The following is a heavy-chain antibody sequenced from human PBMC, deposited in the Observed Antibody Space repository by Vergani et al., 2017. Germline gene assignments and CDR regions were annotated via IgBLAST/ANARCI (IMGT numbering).Heavy chain of an antibody. J-gene: IGHJ3*01. D-gene: IGHD3-9*01. CDR2: VYWNDDE. Sequence: QITLRESGPTLVKPTQTLTLTCTFSGFSLTTGGEGVGWIRQPPGRALEWLAFVYWNDDERYSPSLKSRVTITKDTSKNEVILTMATMDPVDTATYYCVHRLGYFDWDGAFDVWSPGTMVTVSS. CDR3: VHRLGYFDWDGAFDV. V-gene: IGHV2-5*01. CDR1: GFSLTTGGEG.